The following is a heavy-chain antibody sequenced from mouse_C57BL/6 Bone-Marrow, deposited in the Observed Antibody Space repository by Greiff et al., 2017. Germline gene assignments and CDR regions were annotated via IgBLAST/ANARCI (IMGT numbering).Heavy chain of an antibody. CDR2: INPYNGDT. J-gene: IGHJ4*01. Sequence: EVQLQQSGPELVKPGDSVKISCKASGYSFTGYFMNWVMQSHGKSLEWIGRINPYNGDTFYNQKFKGKATLTVDKSSSTAHMELRSLTSEDSAVYYCARMSTGDAMDYWGQGTSVTVSS. V-gene: IGHV1-20*01. D-gene: IGHD1-1*01. CDR3: ARMSTGDAMDY. CDR1: GYSFTGYF.